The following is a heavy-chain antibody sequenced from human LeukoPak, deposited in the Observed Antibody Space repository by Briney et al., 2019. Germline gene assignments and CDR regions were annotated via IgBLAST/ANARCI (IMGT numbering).Heavy chain of an antibody. V-gene: IGHV2-5*02. J-gene: IGHJ5*02. D-gene: IGHD6-13*01. CDR3: AHRQVVVAAGTGYRWFDP. CDR2: IYWDDDK. CDR1: GFSLNSSGVG. Sequence: KSGPTLVNPTQTLTLTCTFSGFSLNSSGVGVGWIRQPPGEALEWLAVIYWDDDKRYSPYLKSRLTITKDTSKNQVVLTMTSMDPVDTATYYCAHRQVVVAAGTGYRWFDPWGQGTLVIFSS.